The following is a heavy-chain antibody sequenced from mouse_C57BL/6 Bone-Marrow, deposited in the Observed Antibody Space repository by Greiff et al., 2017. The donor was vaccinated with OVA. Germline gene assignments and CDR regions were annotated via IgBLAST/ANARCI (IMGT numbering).Heavy chain of an antibody. CDR1: GYTFTSYW. CDR2: IHPNSGST. J-gene: IGHJ2*01. D-gene: IGHD1-1*01. Sequence: QVQLQQPGAELVKPGASVKLSCKASGYTFTSYWMHWVKQRPGQGLEWIGMIHPNSGSTNYNEKFKGKATLTVDKSSSTAYMQLSSLTSEDSAVYYCARDPSGSRDYFDYWGQGTTLTVSS. V-gene: IGHV1-64*01. CDR3: ARDPSGSRDYFDY.